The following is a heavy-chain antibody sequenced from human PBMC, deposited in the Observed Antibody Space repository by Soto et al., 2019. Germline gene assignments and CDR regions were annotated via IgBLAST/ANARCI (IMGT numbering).Heavy chain of an antibody. CDR2: ISNDGSDK. J-gene: IGHJ4*02. D-gene: IGHD5-12*01. V-gene: IGHV3-30*18. CDR3: ANGSGYDFDY. Sequence: QVQLVESGGGVVQPGRSLRLSCEASGFTFSSYGMHWVRQAPGKGLEWVACISNDGSDKSYSDSVRSRFTITRDNSKNTLYLEMNSLRAEDTAVYYCANGSGYDFDYWGQGTLVIVSS. CDR1: GFTFSSYG.